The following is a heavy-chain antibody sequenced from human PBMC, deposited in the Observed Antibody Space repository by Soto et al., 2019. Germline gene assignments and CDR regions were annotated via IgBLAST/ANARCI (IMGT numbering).Heavy chain of an antibody. CDR1: GFTFSSYA. CDR2: ISYDGSNK. CDR3: AKSHDTGREGTFDY. J-gene: IGHJ4*02. Sequence: QVQLVESGGGVVQPGRSLRLSCAASGFTFSSYAMHWVREAPGKGLEWVAVISYDGSNKYYADSVKGRFTISRDNSKNTLYLQMNSLRAEDTAVYYCAKSHDTGREGTFDYWGQGTLVTVSS. D-gene: IGHD5-18*01. V-gene: IGHV3-30-3*02.